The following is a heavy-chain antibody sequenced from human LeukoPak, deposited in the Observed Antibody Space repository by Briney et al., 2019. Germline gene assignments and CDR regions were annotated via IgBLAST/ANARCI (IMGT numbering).Heavy chain of an antibody. CDR2: ISSSSSYI. CDR1: GFTVSSNY. D-gene: IGHD2-2*01. CDR3: AREVLGEYQLPLVAFDI. Sequence: GGSLRLSCAASGFTVSSNYMSWVRQAPGKGLEWVSSISSSSSYIYYADSVKGRFTISRDNAKNSLYLQMNSLRAEDTAVYYCAREVLGEYQLPLVAFDIWGQGTMVTVSS. V-gene: IGHV3-21*01. J-gene: IGHJ3*02.